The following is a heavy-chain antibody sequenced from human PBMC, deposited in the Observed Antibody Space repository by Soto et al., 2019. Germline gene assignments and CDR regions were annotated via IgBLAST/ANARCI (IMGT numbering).Heavy chain of an antibody. D-gene: IGHD4-4*01. CDR2: IYHSGST. J-gene: IGHJ6*02. Sequence: SETLSLTCAVSGYSISSGYYWGWIRQPPGKGLEWIGSIYHSGSTYYNPSLKSRVTISVDTSKNQFSLKLSSVTAADTAVYYCARGGLTTVDYYYYGMDVWGQGTTVTVSS. V-gene: IGHV4-38-2*01. CDR1: GYSISSGYY. CDR3: ARGGLTTVDYYYYGMDV.